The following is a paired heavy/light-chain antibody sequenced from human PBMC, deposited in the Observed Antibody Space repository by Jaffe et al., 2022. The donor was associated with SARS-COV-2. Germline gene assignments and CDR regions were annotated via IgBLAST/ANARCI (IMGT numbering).Light chain of an antibody. Sequence: ETVLTQSPGTLSLSPGERVTLSCRASQSVSSSYLAWYQQKPGQAPRLLIYAASNRATDIPDRFSGSGSGTDFTLTISRLEPEDIAVYYCQQYDTSLTFGQGTRLEIK. J-gene: IGKJ5*01. CDR1: QSVSSSY. CDR3: QQYDTSLT. CDR2: AAS. V-gene: IGKV3-20*01.
Heavy chain of an antibody. CDR2: IYSDGSST. CDR3: ARGSGRYYDSSGHNWFDP. Sequence: EVQLVESGGGLVQPGGSLRLSCVASGFTFSSYWMHWVRQAPGKGPVWVSRIYSDGSSTSHADFVKGRFTISRDNAKNTLYLQMNSLRAEDTAVYYCARGSGRYYDSSGHNWFDPWGQGTLVTVSS. J-gene: IGHJ5*02. D-gene: IGHD3-22*01. CDR1: GFTFSSYW. V-gene: IGHV3-74*01.